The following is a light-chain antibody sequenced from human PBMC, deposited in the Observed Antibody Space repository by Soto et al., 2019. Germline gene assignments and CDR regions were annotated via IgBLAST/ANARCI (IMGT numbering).Light chain of an antibody. Sequence: DIVMTQSPLSLPVTPGEPASISCRSSQSLLHSNGYNYLDWYLQKPGQSPQLLIYLGSNRSSGVPDRFSGSGSGTDFTLKISRVEAEDVGVYYCMQALQTPPYTFGRGTKVDI. CDR1: QSLLHSNGYNY. CDR2: LGS. V-gene: IGKV2-28*01. CDR3: MQALQTPPYT. J-gene: IGKJ2*01.